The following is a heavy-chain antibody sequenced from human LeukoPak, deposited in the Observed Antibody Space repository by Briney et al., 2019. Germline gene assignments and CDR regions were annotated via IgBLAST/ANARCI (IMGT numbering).Heavy chain of an antibody. Sequence: SQTLSLTCAISVDSVSNNSAAWNWSRQSPSRGLELVGTTYYRSKRYTDYAVSVKSRISIDPNPCKNQFSLQLNSVTPDDTAVYYCARASVTAAGITTFDCWGEGTLVTVSS. J-gene: IGHJ4*02. CDR2: TYYRSKRYT. D-gene: IGHD6-13*01. V-gene: IGHV6-1*01. CDR1: VDSVSNNSAA. CDR3: ARASVTAAGITTFDC.